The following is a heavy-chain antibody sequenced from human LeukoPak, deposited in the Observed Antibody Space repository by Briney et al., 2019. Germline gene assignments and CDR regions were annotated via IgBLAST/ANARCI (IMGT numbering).Heavy chain of an antibody. V-gene: IGHV3-33*01. Sequence: GGSLRLSCAASGFTFSSYGMHWVRQAPGKGLEWVAVIWYDGSNKYCADSVKGRFTISRDNSKNTLYLQMNSLRVEDTAVYYCARVGSGSYGMDVWGKGTTVTVSS. CDR2: IWYDGSNK. CDR3: ARVGSGSYGMDV. D-gene: IGHD6-19*01. J-gene: IGHJ6*04. CDR1: GFTFSSYG.